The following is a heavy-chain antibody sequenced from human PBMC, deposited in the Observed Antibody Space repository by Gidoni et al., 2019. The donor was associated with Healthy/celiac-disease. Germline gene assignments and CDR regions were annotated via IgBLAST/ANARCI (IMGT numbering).Heavy chain of an antibody. J-gene: IGHJ4*02. V-gene: IGHV3-23*01. CDR2: ISGSGGST. CDR3: AKGGDVVVPAAMFDDY. Sequence: EVQRLESGGGLVQPGGALRVACAASGLTLGSSAMSWVRQAPGKGVELVSAISGSGGSTYYAHSVKGRFTISRDNSKNPLYLQMNSLRAADTAVYYCAKGGDVVVPAAMFDDYWGQGTLVTVSS. D-gene: IGHD2-2*01. CDR1: GLTLGSSA.